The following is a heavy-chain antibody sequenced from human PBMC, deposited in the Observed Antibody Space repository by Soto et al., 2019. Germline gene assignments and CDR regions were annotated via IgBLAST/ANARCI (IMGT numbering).Heavy chain of an antibody. V-gene: IGHV4-39*01. CDR2: IHHTGNA. CDR1: GGSISSSSYY. D-gene: IGHD3-22*01. Sequence: PSETLSLTCTVSGGSISSSSYYWGWIRQPPGEGLEWIGSIHHTGNAYYNPSLKSRVTISVDTSKNQFSLKLTSVTAADAALYYCARDFFDSSDYTTNWFDPWGQGTLVTV. J-gene: IGHJ5*02. CDR3: ARDFFDSSDYTTNWFDP.